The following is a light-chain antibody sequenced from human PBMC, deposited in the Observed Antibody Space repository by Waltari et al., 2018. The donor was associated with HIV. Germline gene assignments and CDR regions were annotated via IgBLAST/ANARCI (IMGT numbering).Light chain of an antibody. CDR3: CSYGGSDTLYV. CDR2: DVS. CDR1: SRDVGASTY. V-gene: IGLV2-11*01. J-gene: IGLJ1*01. Sequence: QSALTQPRSVSGSPGQSVTISCPGPSRDVGASTYVAWYQPHPGKAPKFLIFDVSTRPSGVPDRFSGSKSGNTASLTISGLQAEDEAEYYCCSYGGSDTLYVFGTGTKVTVL.